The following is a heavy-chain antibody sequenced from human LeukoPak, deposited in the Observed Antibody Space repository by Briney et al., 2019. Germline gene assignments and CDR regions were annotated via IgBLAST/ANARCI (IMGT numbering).Heavy chain of an antibody. V-gene: IGHV1-2*02. J-gene: IGHJ4*02. CDR1: GYAFTGYY. CDR3: ARGDSSGWHD. Sequence: GASVKVSCKAAGYAFTGYYMHWVRQAPGQGLEWMGWINPNSGGTNYAPKCQGRVNMTRDTSISTAYMELSRLRSDDTAVYYCARGDSSGWHDWGQGTLVTVSS. D-gene: IGHD6-19*01. CDR2: INPNSGGT.